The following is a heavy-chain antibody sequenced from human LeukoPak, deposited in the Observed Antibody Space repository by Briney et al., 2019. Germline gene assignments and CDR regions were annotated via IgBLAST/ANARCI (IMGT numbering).Heavy chain of an antibody. V-gene: IGHV1-69*13. Sequence: ASVKVSCKASGGTFSSYAISWVRQAPGQGLEWMGGIIPIFGTANYAQKFQGRVTITADESTSTAYMELSSLRSEDTAVYYCARDLSVEMATRRYYYGMDVWGQGTTVTVSS. CDR3: ARDLSVEMATRRYYYGMDV. D-gene: IGHD5-24*01. CDR1: GGTFSSYA. J-gene: IGHJ6*02. CDR2: IIPIFGTA.